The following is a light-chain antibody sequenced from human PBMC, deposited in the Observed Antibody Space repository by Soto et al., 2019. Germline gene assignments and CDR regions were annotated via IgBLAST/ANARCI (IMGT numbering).Light chain of an antibody. Sequence: EIVLTQSPATLSLSPGERATLSCRASQSVRKYLAWYQQKPGQAPRLLIYDASNRATGIPARFSGSGSGTDFTLTISGLEPEDFAVYFCQQRSNWPHITFGPGTKVDIK. CDR3: QQRSNWPHIT. CDR1: QSVRKY. CDR2: DAS. V-gene: IGKV3-11*01. J-gene: IGKJ3*01.